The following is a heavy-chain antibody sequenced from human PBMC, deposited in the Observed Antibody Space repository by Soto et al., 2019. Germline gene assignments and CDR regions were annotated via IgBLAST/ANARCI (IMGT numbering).Heavy chain of an antibody. D-gene: IGHD3-10*01. Sequence: GGSLRLSCAASGFTFSSYWMHWVRQAPGKGLVWVSRINSDGSSTSYADSVKGRFTISRDNSKNTLYLQMNSLRAEDTAMYYGARGDRGLDAFDIWGQGTMVTVSS. CDR2: INSDGSST. CDR1: GFTFSSYW. CDR3: ARGDRGLDAFDI. V-gene: IGHV3-74*01. J-gene: IGHJ3*02.